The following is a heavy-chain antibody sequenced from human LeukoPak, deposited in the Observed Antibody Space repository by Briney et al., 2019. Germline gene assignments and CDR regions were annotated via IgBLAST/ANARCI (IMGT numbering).Heavy chain of an antibody. D-gene: IGHD3-10*01. J-gene: IGHJ4*02. CDR1: GHRFTSYW. CDR3: ARPGSGRQSLDY. CDR2: IYPTDSNT. V-gene: IGHV5-51*01. Sequence: GESLQISCKVSGHRFTSYWIAWVRQMPGKGLEWMGTIYPTDSNTRYSPSFQGQVTISADKSISTAYLQWSSLKASDTAIYFCARPGSGRQSLDYWGQGTLVTVSS.